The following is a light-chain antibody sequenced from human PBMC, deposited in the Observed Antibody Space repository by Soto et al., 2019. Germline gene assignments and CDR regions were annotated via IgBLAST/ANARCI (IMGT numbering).Light chain of an antibody. CDR3: QKYNSAPPT. V-gene: IGKV1-27*01. CDR2: SAS. Sequence: DIQMTQSPSSLSASVGDRVTITCRASQDISNFLAWYQQKPGRVPKLLIYSASTLQSGVPSRFSGSGSGTEFTLTISSLQPEDVATYYRQKYNSAPPTFGQGTKV. CDR1: QDISNF. J-gene: IGKJ1*01.